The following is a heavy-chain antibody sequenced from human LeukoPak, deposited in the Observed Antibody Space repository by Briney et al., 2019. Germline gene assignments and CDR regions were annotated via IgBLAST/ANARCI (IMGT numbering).Heavy chain of an antibody. Sequence: PGGSLRLSCAASGFTFSSYSMNWVRQAPGKGLEWVSYISSSSSTIYYADSVKGRFTISRDNAKNSLYLQMNSLRAEDTAVYYCARDGGGSYPDYWGQGTLVTVSS. CDR3: ARDGGGSYPDY. CDR2: ISSSSSTI. V-gene: IGHV3-48*01. CDR1: GFTFSSYS. J-gene: IGHJ4*02. D-gene: IGHD1-26*01.